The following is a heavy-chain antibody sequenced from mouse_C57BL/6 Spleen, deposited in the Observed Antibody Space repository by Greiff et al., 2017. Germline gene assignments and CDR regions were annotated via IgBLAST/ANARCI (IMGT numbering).Heavy chain of an antibody. CDR1: GFTFSDYG. CDR3: ATMITYYAMDY. Sequence: EVQLQESGGGLVKPGGSLKLSCAASGFTFSDYGMHWVRQAPEKGLEWVAYISSGSSTIYYADTVKGRFTISRDNAKNTLFLQMTSLRSEDTAMYYCATMITYYAMDYWGQGTSVTVSS. D-gene: IGHD2-4*01. CDR2: ISSGSSTI. V-gene: IGHV5-17*01. J-gene: IGHJ4*01.